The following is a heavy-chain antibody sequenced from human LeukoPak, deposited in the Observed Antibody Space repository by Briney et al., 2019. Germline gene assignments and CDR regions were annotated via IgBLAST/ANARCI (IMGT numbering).Heavy chain of an antibody. CDR2: ISWNSGST. D-gene: IGHD6-6*01. V-gene: IGHV3-9*01. Sequence: GGSLRLSCAASGFSFDDYAMHWVRQAPGKGLEWVSGISWNSGSTGYADSVKGRFTISRDNANNSLFLQMNSLRVEDTALYYCAAGAALSDYYYGFDVWGQGTTVTVSS. J-gene: IGHJ6*02. CDR3: AAGAALSDYYYGFDV. CDR1: GFSFDDYA.